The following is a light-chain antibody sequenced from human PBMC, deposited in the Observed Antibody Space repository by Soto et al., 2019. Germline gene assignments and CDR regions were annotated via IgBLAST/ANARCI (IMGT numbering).Light chain of an antibody. J-gene: IGLJ1*01. CDR1: SSDVGAFNY. CDR3: CSYAGSFFYV. Sequence: QSALTQPASVSGSPGQAITISCSGTSSDVGAFNYVSWYQQHPGKAPKLMIYDVSNRPSGVSNRFSGSKSGNTASLTISGLQAEDEADYYCCSYAGSFFYVFGTGTKVTVL. V-gene: IGLV2-14*03. CDR2: DVS.